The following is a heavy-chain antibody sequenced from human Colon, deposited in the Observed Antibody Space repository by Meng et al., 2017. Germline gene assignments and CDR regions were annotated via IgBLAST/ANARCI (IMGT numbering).Heavy chain of an antibody. D-gene: IGHD5-12*01. CDR3: ARDSSGYDFRP. CDR2: ITPRSAYI. Sequence: GESLKISCAASGFTFSSYSMIWVRQAPGKGLEWVSYITPRSAYIYYADSVKGRFTISRDNANNSLYLQMNSLRAEDTAVYYCARDSSGYDFRPWGQGTLVTVSS. J-gene: IGHJ5*02. V-gene: IGHV3-21*01. CDR1: GFTFSSYS.